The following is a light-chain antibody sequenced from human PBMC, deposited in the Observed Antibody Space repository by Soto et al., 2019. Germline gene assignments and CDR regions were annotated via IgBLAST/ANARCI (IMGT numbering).Light chain of an antibody. J-gene: IGKJ3*01. CDR1: QSVSNY. Sequence: ENVLTQSPATLSFSPGERATLSCRASQSVSNYVAWYQQKPGQAPRLLIYDASNMATGVPARFSGSGSGTDFTLTISSLEPEDFAVYYCQQRSNWLFGPGTKVDIK. CDR2: DAS. CDR3: QQRSNWL. V-gene: IGKV3-11*01.